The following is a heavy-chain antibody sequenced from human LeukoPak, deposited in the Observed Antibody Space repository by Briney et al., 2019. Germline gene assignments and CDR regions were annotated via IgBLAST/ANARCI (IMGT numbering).Heavy chain of an antibody. CDR1: GFTFSSYW. CDR3: ASAPTKSDYPWFDP. V-gene: IGHV3-74*01. Sequence: PGGSLRLSCAASGFTFSSYWMHWVRQAPGKGLVWVSRINSDGSSTSYADSVKGRFTISRDNAKNTLYLQMNSLRAEDTAVHYCASAPTKSDYPWFDPWGQGTLVTVSS. J-gene: IGHJ5*02. CDR2: INSDGSST. D-gene: IGHD4-17*01.